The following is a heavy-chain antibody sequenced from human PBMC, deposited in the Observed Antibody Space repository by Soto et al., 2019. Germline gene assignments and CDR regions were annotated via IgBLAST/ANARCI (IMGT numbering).Heavy chain of an antibody. V-gene: IGHV3-30*04. D-gene: IGHD2-15*01. Sequence: QVQLVQSGGGVVQPGRSLTLSCAASGVTFNTYATHWVRQAPAKGLEWVAIVSYDGSNKYYADSVKGRFSISRDNSKSTLILQMNSVRAEDTAVYYCAKDRGRYCSGARCYLFDSWGQGTLVTVSS. CDR1: GVTFNTYA. J-gene: IGHJ4*02. CDR2: VSYDGSNK. CDR3: AKDRGRYCSGARCYLFDS.